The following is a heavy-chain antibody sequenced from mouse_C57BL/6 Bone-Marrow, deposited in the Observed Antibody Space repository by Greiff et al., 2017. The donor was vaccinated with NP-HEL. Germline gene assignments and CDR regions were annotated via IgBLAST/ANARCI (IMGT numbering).Heavy chain of an antibody. V-gene: IGHV1-18*01. CDR3: ARGYYGSSYCWYFDV. Sequence: VQLKQSGPELVKPGASVKIPCKASGYTFTDYNMDWVKQSHGKSLEWIGDINPNNGGTIYNQKFKGKATLTVDKSSSTAYMELRSLTSEDTAVYYCARGYYGSSYCWYFDVWGTGTTVTVSS. D-gene: IGHD1-1*01. J-gene: IGHJ1*03. CDR1: GYTFTDYN. CDR2: INPNNGGT.